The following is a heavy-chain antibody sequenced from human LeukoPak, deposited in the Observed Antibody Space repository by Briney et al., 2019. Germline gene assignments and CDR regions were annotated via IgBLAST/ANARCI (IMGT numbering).Heavy chain of an antibody. V-gene: IGHV4-59*01. D-gene: IGHD3-10*01. CDR1: GGSISSYY. CDR3: ARARYGSGSYDAFDI. J-gene: IGHJ3*02. CDR2: IYYSGST. Sequence: SETLSLTCSVSGGSISSYYWSWIRQPPGKGLEWIGYIYYSGSTNYNPSLKSRVTISVDTSKNQFSLKLSSVTAADTAVYYCARARYGSGSYDAFDIWGQGTMVTVSS.